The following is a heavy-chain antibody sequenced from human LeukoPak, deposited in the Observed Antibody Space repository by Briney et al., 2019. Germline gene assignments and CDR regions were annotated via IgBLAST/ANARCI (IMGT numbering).Heavy chain of an antibody. J-gene: IGHJ4*02. CDR3: ARGGEDYYDSSGYPLDY. Sequence: AGGSLRLSCAASGFTFSSYWMHWVRHAPGKGLVWVSRINSDGSSTSYADSVKGRFTISRDNAKNTLYLQMNSLRAEDTAVYYCARGGEDYYDSSGYPLDYWGQGTLVTVSS. CDR1: GFTFSSYW. D-gene: IGHD3-22*01. V-gene: IGHV3-74*01. CDR2: INSDGSST.